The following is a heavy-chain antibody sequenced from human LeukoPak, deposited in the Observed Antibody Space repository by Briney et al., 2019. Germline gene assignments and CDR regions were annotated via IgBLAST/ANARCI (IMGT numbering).Heavy chain of an antibody. CDR3: ARGLEGYYYYYYYMDV. J-gene: IGHJ6*03. CDR2: ISSNGGST. CDR1: GFTFSSYA. Sequence: PGGSLRLSCAASGFTFSSYAMHWVRQAPGKGLEYVSAISSNGGSTYYANSVKGRFTISRDNSKNTLYLQMGSLRAEDMAVYYCARGLEGYYYYYYYMDVWGKGTTVTVSS. V-gene: IGHV3-64*01.